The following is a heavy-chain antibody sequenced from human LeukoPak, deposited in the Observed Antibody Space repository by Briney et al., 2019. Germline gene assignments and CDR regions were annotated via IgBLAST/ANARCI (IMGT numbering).Heavy chain of an antibody. CDR3: GRGAMLGTHFDY. CDR1: GFTFSSYG. CDR2: IWYDGSNK. J-gene: IGHJ4*02. Sequence: GRSLRLSCAASGFTFSSYGMHWVRQAPGKGLEWVAVIWYDGSNKYYADSVKGRFTISRDNSKNTLYLQMNSLRAEDTAVYYCGRGAMLGTHFDYWGQGTLVTVSS. D-gene: IGHD1-1*01. V-gene: IGHV3-33*01.